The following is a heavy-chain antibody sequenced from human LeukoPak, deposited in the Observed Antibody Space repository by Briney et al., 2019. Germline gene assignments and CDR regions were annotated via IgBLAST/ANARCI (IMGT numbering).Heavy chain of an antibody. CDR2: ISSSSSYI. Sequence: PGGTLRLSCAASGFTFSSYSMNWVRQAPGKGLEWVSSISSSSSYIYYADSVKGRFTISRDNAKNSLYPQMNSLRAEDTAVYYCAREPPYCSSTSCYYTFDYWGQGTLVTVSS. D-gene: IGHD2-2*01. CDR3: AREPPYCSSTSCYYTFDY. J-gene: IGHJ4*02. V-gene: IGHV3-21*01. CDR1: GFTFSSYS.